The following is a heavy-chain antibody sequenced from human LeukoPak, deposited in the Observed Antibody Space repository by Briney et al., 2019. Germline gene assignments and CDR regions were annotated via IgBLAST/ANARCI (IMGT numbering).Heavy chain of an antibody. Sequence: SETLSLTCTVSGGSISGYYWPWIRQPPGKGLQWIGYIHYTGSPKYNPSLESRVTISVDTSKNQFSLRLTSVSAADTAVYYCARLKDHGDSDYWGQGTLVTVTS. V-gene: IGHV4-59*08. CDR2: IHYTGSP. CDR3: ARLKDHGDSDY. J-gene: IGHJ4*02. CDR1: GGSISGYY. D-gene: IGHD4-17*01.